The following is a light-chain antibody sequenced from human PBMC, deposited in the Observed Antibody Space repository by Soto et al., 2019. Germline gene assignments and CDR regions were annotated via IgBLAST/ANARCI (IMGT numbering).Light chain of an antibody. V-gene: IGKV3-20*01. CDR2: GES. CDR1: QSISSW. J-gene: IGKJ1*01. Sequence: TQSPSTLSASVGDRVTITCRASQSISSWLAWYQQKPGQAPRLLIYGESNRATGIPDRFSGSGSGTDFTLTISRLEPEDFAVYYCQQYGSSGTFGQGTKVDIK. CDR3: QQYGSSGT.